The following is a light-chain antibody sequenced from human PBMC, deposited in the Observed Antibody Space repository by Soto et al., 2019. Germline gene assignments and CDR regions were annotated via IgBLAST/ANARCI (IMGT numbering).Light chain of an antibody. V-gene: IGKV3-15*01. CDR1: QSVSSN. J-gene: IGKJ1*01. Sequence: EIVMTQSPATLSVSPGERATLSCRASQSVSSNLAGYQQKPGQAPRLLIYGASTRATGIPARFSGSGSGTEFTLTISSLLAEDCAVYYCQQYNNWWTFGQGTKVEIK. CDR3: QQYNNWWT. CDR2: GAS.